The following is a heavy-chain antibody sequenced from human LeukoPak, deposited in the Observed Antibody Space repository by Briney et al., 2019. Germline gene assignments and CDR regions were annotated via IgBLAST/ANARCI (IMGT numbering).Heavy chain of an antibody. V-gene: IGHV3-30*03. CDR2: ISYDGSNK. Sequence: GRSLRLSCAASGFTFSSYGMHWVRQAPGKGLEWVAVISYDGSNKYYADSVKGRFTISRDNSKNTLYLQMNSLRAEDTAVYYCARGLIAARLTPFDYWGQGTLVTVSP. D-gene: IGHD6-6*01. J-gene: IGHJ4*02. CDR1: GFTFSSYG. CDR3: ARGLIAARLTPFDY.